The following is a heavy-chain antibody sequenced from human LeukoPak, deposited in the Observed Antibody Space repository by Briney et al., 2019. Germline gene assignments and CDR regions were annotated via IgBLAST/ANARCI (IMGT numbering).Heavy chain of an antibody. CDR2: IWYDGSNK. CDR1: GFTFSSYG. J-gene: IGHJ6*03. Sequence: PGGSLRLSCAASGFTFSSYGMHWVRQAPGKGLEWVAVIWYDGSNKYYADSAKGRFTISRDNSKNTLYLQMNSLRAEDTAVYYCAKGPKKKSSGYYKDYYYYMDVWGKGTTVTVSS. CDR3: AKGPKKKSSGYYKDYYYYMDV. D-gene: IGHD3-22*01. V-gene: IGHV3-33*06.